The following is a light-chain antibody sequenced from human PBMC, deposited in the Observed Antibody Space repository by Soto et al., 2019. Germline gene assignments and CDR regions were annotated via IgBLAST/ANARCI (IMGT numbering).Light chain of an antibody. CDR3: QQFASSRWT. V-gene: IGKV3-20*01. CDR2: SSS. Sequence: IVLTQSPGTLSLSPGERATFSCRASESLSSSYLAWYQQKPGQAPRLLIYSSSSRATGVPDRFSGSASGTDFTLTISRLEPEDFAVYYCQQFASSRWTFGQGTKVEIK. J-gene: IGKJ1*01. CDR1: ESLSSSY.